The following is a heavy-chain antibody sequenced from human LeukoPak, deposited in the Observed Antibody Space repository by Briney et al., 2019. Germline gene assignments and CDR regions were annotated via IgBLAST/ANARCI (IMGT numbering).Heavy chain of an antibody. J-gene: IGHJ5*02. D-gene: IGHD5/OR15-5a*01. CDR3: ARGLRSTPWWFDP. CDR1: GGTFSSYA. Sequence: GSSVKVSCRASGGTFSSYAISWVRQAPGQGLEWMGGIIPIFGTANYAQKFQGRVTITADESTSTAYMELSSLRSEDTAVYYCARGLRSTPWWFDPWGQGTLVTVSS. V-gene: IGHV1-69*01. CDR2: IIPIFGTA.